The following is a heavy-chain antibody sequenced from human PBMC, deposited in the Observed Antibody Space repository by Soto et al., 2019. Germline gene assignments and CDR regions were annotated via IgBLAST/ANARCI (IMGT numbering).Heavy chain of an antibody. Sequence: QVQLVQSGAEVKKPGSSVKVSCKASGGTFSSYAISWVRQAPGQGLEWMGGIIPIFGTANYAQKFQGRVTITXXEXTXXAYMELSSLRSEDTAVYYCARSAVAGRYYCYGMDVWGQGTTVTVSS. J-gene: IGHJ6*02. CDR2: IIPIFGTA. V-gene: IGHV1-69*05. D-gene: IGHD6-19*01. CDR1: GGTFSSYA. CDR3: ARSAVAGRYYCYGMDV.